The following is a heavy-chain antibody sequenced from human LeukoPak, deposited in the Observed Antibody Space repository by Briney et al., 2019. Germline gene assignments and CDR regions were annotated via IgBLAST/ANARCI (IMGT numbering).Heavy chain of an antibody. D-gene: IGHD3-10*01. CDR3: ARDIGLGANYFDY. V-gene: IGHV3-33*01. CDR2: IWYDGRNK. Sequence: GGSLRLSRAASGFTFSNYGMHWVRQAPGKGLEWVAVIWYDGRNKYYADSVKGRFTISRDNSKNTLYLQMNSLRAEDTAVYYCARDIGLGANYFDYWGQGTLVTVSS. CDR1: GFTFSNYG. J-gene: IGHJ4*02.